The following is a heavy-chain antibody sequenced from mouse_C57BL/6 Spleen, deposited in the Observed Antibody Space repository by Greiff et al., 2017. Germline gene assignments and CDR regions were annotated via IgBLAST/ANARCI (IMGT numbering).Heavy chain of an antibody. D-gene: IGHD1-1*01. CDR3: ARHLYYCSSRGYFDV. CDR2: FYPGSGSI. CDR1: GYTFTEYT. J-gene: IGHJ1*03. Sequence: QVHVKQSGAELVKPAASVKLSCTASGYTFTEYTIHWVKQRSGQGLEWIGWFYPGSGSIKYNEEFKDKATLTADKSSSTVYMVLSRLTSEDSAVYFCARHLYYCSSRGYFDVWGTGTAVTVSS. V-gene: IGHV1-62-2*01.